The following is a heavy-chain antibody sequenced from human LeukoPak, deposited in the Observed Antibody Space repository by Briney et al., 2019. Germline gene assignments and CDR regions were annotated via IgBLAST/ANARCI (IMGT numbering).Heavy chain of an antibody. CDR1: GGSIGTYY. D-gene: IGHD3-16*02. V-gene: IGHV4-59*08. CDR3: ARHIGGGIEDMDV. Sequence: SETLSLTCTVSGGSIGTYYWSWIRQSPGKGLEWIGYIYVTGTRYNPYLQSRVTISVDRSRNQFFLKMSSVTAADTAVYYCARHIGGGIEDMDVWGKGPRSSSP. J-gene: IGHJ6*03. CDR2: IYVTGT.